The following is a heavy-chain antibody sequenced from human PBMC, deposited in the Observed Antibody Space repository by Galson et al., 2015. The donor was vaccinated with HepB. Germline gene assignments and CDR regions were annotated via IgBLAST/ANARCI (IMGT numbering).Heavy chain of an antibody. CDR3: ARLADFSGFSSS. CDR2: IKSKANNYAT. D-gene: IGHD6-13*01. CDR1: GFTFSGSA. V-gene: IGHV3-73*01. Sequence: CAASGFTFSGSAFHWVRQTSGKGLEWVGHIKSKANNYATAYAASLKGRFTISRDDSKNTAYLHMRSLKTEDTAVYYCARLADFSGFSSSWGQGTLVTVSS. J-gene: IGHJ4*02.